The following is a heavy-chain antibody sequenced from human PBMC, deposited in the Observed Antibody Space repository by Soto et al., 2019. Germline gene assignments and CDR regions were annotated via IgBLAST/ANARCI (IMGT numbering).Heavy chain of an antibody. CDR2: IYYSGST. J-gene: IGHJ5*02. Sequence: TSETLSLTCTVSGGSISSYYWSWIRQPPGKGLEWIGYIYYSGSTNYNPSLKSRVTISVDTSKNQFSLKLSSVTAADTAVYYCARGYYDFWSGYYTHVNWFHPWGQATLVTVSS. CDR1: GGSISSYY. CDR3: ARGYYDFWSGYYTHVNWFHP. D-gene: IGHD3-3*01. V-gene: IGHV4-59*08.